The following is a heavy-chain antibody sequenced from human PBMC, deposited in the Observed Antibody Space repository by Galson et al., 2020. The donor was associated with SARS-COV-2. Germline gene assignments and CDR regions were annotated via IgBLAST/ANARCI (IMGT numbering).Heavy chain of an antibody. V-gene: IGHV2-70*01. CDR1: GFLLSTSGMC. CDR2: IDWDDDK. Sequence: SGPTLVKPTQTLTLTCTFSGFLLSTSGMCVSWIRQPPGKALEWLALIDWDDDKYYSTSLKTRLTISKDTSKNQVVLTMTNMDPVDTATYYCARTIYGEYYYYYGMDVWGQGTTVTVSS. J-gene: IGHJ6*02. CDR3: ARTIYGEYYYYYGMDV. D-gene: IGHD4-17*01.